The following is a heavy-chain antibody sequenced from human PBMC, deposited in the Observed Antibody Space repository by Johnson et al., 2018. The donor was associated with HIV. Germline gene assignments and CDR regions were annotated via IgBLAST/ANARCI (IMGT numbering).Heavy chain of an antibody. J-gene: IGHJ3*02. CDR2: IKQDGSEK. CDR3: ARGRITVEGGDQRGGAFDI. V-gene: IGHV3-7*01. CDR1: GFTFSDYY. D-gene: IGHD3-16*01. Sequence: MQLVESGGGLVQPGRSLRLSCAASGFTFSDYYMSWIRQAPGKGLEWVANIKQDGSEKYSVASVKGRFTISRDNAKNSLYLQMNSLRPEDTAVYFCARGRITVEGGDQRGGAFDIWGQGTMVTVSS.